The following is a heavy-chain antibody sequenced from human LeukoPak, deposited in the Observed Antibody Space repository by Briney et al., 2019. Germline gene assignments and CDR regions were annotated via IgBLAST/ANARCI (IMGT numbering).Heavy chain of an antibody. V-gene: IGHV1-24*01. Sequence: ASVKVSCKVSGSTLTDLSMHWVRQPPGKGLEWMGGFDPEDGKTIYAQRFQGRVTMTEDTSTDTAYMEVSGLRSDDTAVYYCVRVVVIRDGWFDPWGQGTLVTVSS. CDR1: GSTLTDLS. J-gene: IGHJ5*02. CDR3: VRVVVIRDGWFDP. D-gene: IGHD2-15*01. CDR2: FDPEDGKT.